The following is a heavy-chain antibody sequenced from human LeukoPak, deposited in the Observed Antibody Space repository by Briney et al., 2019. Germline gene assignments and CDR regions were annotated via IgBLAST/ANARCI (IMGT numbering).Heavy chain of an antibody. J-gene: IGHJ4*02. CDR1: GFTFNNYG. D-gene: IGHD5-24*01. CDR3: AKGRGDGYNYFFDY. Sequence: GGSLRLSCAASGFTFNNYGMNWVRQAPGKGLEWVSGISGSGGSTYYADSVKGRFTISRDNSKNTLYLQKNSLRAEDTAVYYCAKGRGDGYNYFFDYWGQGTLVTVSS. V-gene: IGHV3-23*01. CDR2: ISGSGGST.